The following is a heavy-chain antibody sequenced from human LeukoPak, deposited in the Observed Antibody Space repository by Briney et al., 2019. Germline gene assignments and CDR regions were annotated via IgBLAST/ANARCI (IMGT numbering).Heavy chain of an antibody. CDR1: GYTFTSYA. J-gene: IGHJ4*02. Sequence: AASVKVSFKASGYTFTSYAMHWVRQAPGQRVEWMGWINAGNGNTKYSQKFQGRVTITRDTSASTAYMELSSLRSEDTAVYYCARGYYDILTGYYPFDYWGQGTLVTVSS. V-gene: IGHV1-3*01. CDR2: INAGNGNT. D-gene: IGHD3-9*01. CDR3: ARGYYDILTGYYPFDY.